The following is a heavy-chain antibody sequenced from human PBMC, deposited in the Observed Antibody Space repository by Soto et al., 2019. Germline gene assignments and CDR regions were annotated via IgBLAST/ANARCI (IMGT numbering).Heavy chain of an antibody. CDR2: INPNNGAT. V-gene: IGHV1-46*01. D-gene: IGHD2-8*01. CDR1: GDTFPTNY. CDR3: AGRDLGVKDF. J-gene: IGHJ6*02. Sequence: ASVKVSCKASGDTFPTNYIHWVRQAPGQGLEWMGRINPNNGATLYAQEFQGRLILTTDTSTSTVYMDLNSVKSEDSAVYYCAGRDLGVKDFSGQGTTVTGSS.